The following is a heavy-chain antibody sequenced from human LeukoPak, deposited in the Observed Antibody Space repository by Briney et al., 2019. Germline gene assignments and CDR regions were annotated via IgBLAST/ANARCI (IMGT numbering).Heavy chain of an antibody. Sequence: ASETLSLTCTVSGGSISSYYWSWIRQPPGKGLEWIGNIYDSGSTNYNPSLKSRVTISVDTSKNQCSLKLSSVTAADTAVYYCARQSISGSSLSYFDYWGQGTLVNVSS. CDR1: GGSISSYY. V-gene: IGHV4-59*01. J-gene: IGHJ4*02. CDR3: ARQSISGSSLSYFDY. D-gene: IGHD3-22*01. CDR2: IYDSGST.